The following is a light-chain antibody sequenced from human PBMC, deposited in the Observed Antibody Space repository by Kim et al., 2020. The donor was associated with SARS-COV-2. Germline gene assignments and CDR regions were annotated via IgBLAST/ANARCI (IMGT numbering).Light chain of an antibody. CDR2: KAS. V-gene: IGKV1-5*03. Sequence: DIQTTQSPSTLSASVGDRVTITCRASQSISSWLAWYQQKPGKAPKLLIYKASSLESGVPSRFSGSGSGTEFTLTISSLQPDDFATYYCQQYNSPTLTFGGGTKLEI. CDR3: QQYNSPTLT. CDR1: QSISSW. J-gene: IGKJ4*01.